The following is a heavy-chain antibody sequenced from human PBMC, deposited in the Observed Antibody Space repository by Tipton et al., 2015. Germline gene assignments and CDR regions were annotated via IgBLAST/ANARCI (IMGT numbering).Heavy chain of an antibody. V-gene: IGHV5-51*01. Sequence: VQLVQSGAEVKKPGESLKISCKSSGYTFSDYWIGWVRQMPGKGLEWMGMIYPDDSDTRYSPSFQGQVTISADKSTSIAYLQWSSLKASDTAMYYCARLRKGDGDYAIDYWGQGTLVTVSS. CDR3: ARLRKGDGDYAIDY. CDR1: GYTFSDYW. D-gene: IGHD4-17*01. CDR2: IYPDDSDT. J-gene: IGHJ4*02.